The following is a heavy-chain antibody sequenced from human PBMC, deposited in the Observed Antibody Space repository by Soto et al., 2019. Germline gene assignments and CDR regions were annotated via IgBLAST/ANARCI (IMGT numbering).Heavy chain of an antibody. CDR2: IYYSGST. CDR1: GGSISSGGYY. V-gene: IGHV4-31*03. Sequence: PSETLSLTCTVSGGSISSGGYYWSWIRQHPGKGLEWIGYIYYSGSTYYNPSLKSRVTISVDTSKNQFSLKLSSVTAADTAVYYCARDSDCISTSCYSPYYGMDVWGQGTTVTVSS. J-gene: IGHJ6*02. D-gene: IGHD2-2*01. CDR3: ARDSDCISTSCYSPYYGMDV.